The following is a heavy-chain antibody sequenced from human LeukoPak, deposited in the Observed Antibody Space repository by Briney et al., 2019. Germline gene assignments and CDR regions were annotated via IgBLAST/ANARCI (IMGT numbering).Heavy chain of an antibody. D-gene: IGHD4-23*01. V-gene: IGHV3-64*01. CDR3: ARDLDYGGKGGIDY. CDR2: ISSNGGST. J-gene: IGHJ4*02. CDR1: GFTFSSYA. Sequence: GGSLRLSCAASGFTFSSYAMHWVRQAPGKGLEYVSAISSNGGSTYYANSVKGRFTISRDNSKNTLYLQMNSLRAEDTTVYYCARDLDYGGKGGIDYWGQGTLVTVSS.